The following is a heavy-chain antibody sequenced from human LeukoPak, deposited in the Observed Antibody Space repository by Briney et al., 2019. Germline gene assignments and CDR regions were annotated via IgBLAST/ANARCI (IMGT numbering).Heavy chain of an antibody. CDR2: IYYSGST. CDR1: GGSLSSYY. D-gene: IGHD3-22*01. V-gene: IGHV4-59*01. J-gene: IGHJ4*02. CDR3: ARVGNYYDSSGYYDY. Sequence: SETLSLTCTVSGGSLSSYYWSWIRQPPGKGLEWIGYIYYSGSTNYNPSLKSRVTISVDTSKNQFSLKLSSLTAADTAVYYCARVGNYYDSSGYYDYWGQGTLVTVSS.